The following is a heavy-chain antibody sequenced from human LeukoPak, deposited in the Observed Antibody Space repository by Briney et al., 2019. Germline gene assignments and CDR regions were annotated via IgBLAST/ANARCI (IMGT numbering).Heavy chain of an antibody. V-gene: IGHV1-69*13. CDR1: GGTFSNYP. CDR2: IIPIYGTA. Sequence: ASVKVSCKASGGTFSNYPIIWVRQAPGRGPEWLGGIIPIYGTANYALMFQGRITLTAHESTATAYMELRSLTSDDTAMYFCATHTGGYNYWWFDIWGQGTLVSVSS. J-gene: IGHJ5*02. D-gene: IGHD5-24*01. CDR3: ATHTGGYNYWWFDI.